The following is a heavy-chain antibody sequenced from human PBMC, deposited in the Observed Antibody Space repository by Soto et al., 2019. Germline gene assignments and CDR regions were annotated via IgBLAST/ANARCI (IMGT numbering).Heavy chain of an antibody. CDR1: GFTFSSYA. CDR3: AKDPYYYDSSGDFDY. Sequence: PGWSLRLSCAASGFTFSSYAIPLVRQAPGKGPEWVAVISYDGSNKYYADSVKGRFTISRDNSKNTLHLQMNSLRAEDTAVYYCAKDPYYYDSSGDFDYWGQGTLVTVYS. V-gene: IGHV3-30*18. D-gene: IGHD3-22*01. J-gene: IGHJ4*02. CDR2: ISYDGSNK.